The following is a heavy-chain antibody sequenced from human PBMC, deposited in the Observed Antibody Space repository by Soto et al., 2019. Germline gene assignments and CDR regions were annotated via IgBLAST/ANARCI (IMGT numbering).Heavy chain of an antibody. J-gene: IGHJ4*02. CDR3: TTLTGYSSGWPGF. CDR2: IKSKTDGGTT. D-gene: IGHD6-19*01. Sequence: EVQLVESGGGLVKPGGSLRLSCAASGFTFSNAWMSWVRQAPGKGLEWVGRIKSKTDGGTTDYAAPVKGRFTISRDDSNNTLYLQMNSLKTEDTAVYYCTTLTGYSSGWPGFWGQGTLVTVSS. V-gene: IGHV3-15*01. CDR1: GFTFSNAW.